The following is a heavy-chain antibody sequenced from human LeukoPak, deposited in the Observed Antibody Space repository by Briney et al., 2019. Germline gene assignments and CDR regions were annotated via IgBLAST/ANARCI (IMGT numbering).Heavy chain of an antibody. CDR1: GFIFSDYY. D-gene: IGHD1-1*01. Sequence: GGSLRLSCAASGFIFSDYYMTWIRQVPGKGLEWVSYTSTSGTTIYYADSVKGRFTISRDNAKNSLSLQMNSLRVEDTAICYCAREDGTYWGQGTLVTVSS. CDR3: AREDGTY. J-gene: IGHJ4*02. V-gene: IGHV3-11*01. CDR2: TSTSGTTI.